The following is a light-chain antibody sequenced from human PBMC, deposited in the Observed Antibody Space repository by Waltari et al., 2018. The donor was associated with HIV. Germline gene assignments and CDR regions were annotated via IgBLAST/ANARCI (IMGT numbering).Light chain of an antibody. V-gene: IGLV3-21*02. CDR1: NIGSKS. CDR3: QVWDSSSDHTRV. Sequence: SYVLTQPPSVSVAPGQTARINCGGNNIGSKSVHWYQQKPGQAPVLVVYDDSDRPSGSPERFSGSNSGNTATLTISRVEAGDEADYYCQVWDSSSDHTRVFGGGTKLTVL. J-gene: IGLJ2*01. CDR2: DDS.